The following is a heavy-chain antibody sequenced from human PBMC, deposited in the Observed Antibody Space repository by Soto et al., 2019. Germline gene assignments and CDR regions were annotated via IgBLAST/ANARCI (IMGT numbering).Heavy chain of an antibody. D-gene: IGHD6-13*01. CDR2: IGTAGDT. CDR3: ARGFGSSWYYYGMDV. J-gene: IGHJ6*02. CDR1: GFTFSSYD. V-gene: IGHV3-13*01. Sequence: GSLRLSCAASGFTFSSYDMHWVRQATGKGLEWVSAIGTAGDTYYPGSVKGRFTISRENAKNSLYLQMNSLRAGDTAVYYCARGFGSSWYYYGMDVWGQGTTVTVSS.